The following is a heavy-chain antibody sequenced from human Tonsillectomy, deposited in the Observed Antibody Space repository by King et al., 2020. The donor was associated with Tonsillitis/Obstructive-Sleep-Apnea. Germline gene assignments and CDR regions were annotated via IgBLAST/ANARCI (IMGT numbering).Heavy chain of an antibody. V-gene: IGHV4-61*01. D-gene: IGHD3-3*01. CDR2: IYYSGST. CDR3: ARAAIFGVVPSFDY. J-gene: IGHJ4*02. CDR1: GGSVSSGSYY. Sequence: VQLQESGPGLVKPSETLSLTCTVSGGSVSSGSYYWSWIRQPPGKGLEWMGYIYYSGSTNYNPSLKSRVSLSVDTSKSQFSLKVSSVTAADTAVYYCARAAIFGVVPSFDYWGQGTLVTVSS.